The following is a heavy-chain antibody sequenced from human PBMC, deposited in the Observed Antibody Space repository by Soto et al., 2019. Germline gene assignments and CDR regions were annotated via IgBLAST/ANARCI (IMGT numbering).Heavy chain of an antibody. Sequence: EVQLLESGGGLVQPGGSLRLSCAASGFPFSSYAMRWVRQAPLKGLEWVSAISGSGGSTYYADSVKVRFTISRDNSKNTLYLQMNSLRAEYKAVYYCARRGSGSYEAYWGQGTLVTVSS. CDR1: GFPFSSYA. CDR2: ISGSGGST. V-gene: IGHV3-23*01. CDR3: ARRGSGSYEAY. D-gene: IGHD1-26*01. J-gene: IGHJ4*02.